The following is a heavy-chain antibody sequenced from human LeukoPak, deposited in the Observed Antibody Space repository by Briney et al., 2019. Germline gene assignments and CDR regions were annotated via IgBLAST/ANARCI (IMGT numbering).Heavy chain of an antibody. CDR3: ATRSPTGSPYYYYGMDV. CDR2: GYHTGST. CDR1: GGSISSYY. J-gene: IGHJ6*02. V-gene: IGHV4-59*01. D-gene: IGHD2-15*01. Sequence: SETLSLTCTVSGGSISSYYWSWIRQPPGKGLEWIGYGYHTGSTNYNPSLKSRVSISLDTSKNQFSLNLNSVTAADTAVYYCATRSPTGSPYYYYGMDVWGQGTTVTVSS.